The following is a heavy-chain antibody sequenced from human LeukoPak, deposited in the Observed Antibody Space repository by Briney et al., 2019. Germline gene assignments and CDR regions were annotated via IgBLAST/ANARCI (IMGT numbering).Heavy chain of an antibody. CDR2: IIPIFGTA. J-gene: IGHJ3*02. CDR3: ARDRGDGYTLNAFDI. D-gene: IGHD5-24*01. V-gene: IGHV1-69*13. Sequence: SVKVSCKASGGTFSSYAISWVRQAPGQGLEWMGGIIPIFGTANYAQKFQGRVTITADESTSTAYMELSSQRSEDTAVYYCARDRGDGYTLNAFDIWGQGTMVTVSS. CDR1: GGTFSSYA.